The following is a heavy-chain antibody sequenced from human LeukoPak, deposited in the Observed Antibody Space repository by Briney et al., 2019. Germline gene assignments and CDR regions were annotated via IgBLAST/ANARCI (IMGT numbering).Heavy chain of an antibody. V-gene: IGHV1-18*01. CDR3: ARDRVSTVTSYYYYYGMDV. CDR1: GYTFTSYG. J-gene: IGHJ6*02. CDR2: ISAYNGNT. D-gene: IGHD4-17*01. Sequence: ASVKVSCKASGYTFTSYGISWVRQAPGQGLEWMGWISAYNGNTNYAQKLQGRITMTTDTSTSTAYMELRSLRSDDTAVYYCARDRVSTVTSYYYYYGMDVWGQGTTVTVSS.